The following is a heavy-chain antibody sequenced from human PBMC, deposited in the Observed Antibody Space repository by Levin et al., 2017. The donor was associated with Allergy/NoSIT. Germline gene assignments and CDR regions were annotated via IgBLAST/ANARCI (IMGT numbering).Heavy chain of an antibody. V-gene: IGHV4-61*01. D-gene: IGHD2-15*01. J-gene: IGHJ3*02. CDR1: SGSVSSGSYY. CDR2: IYSSGST. Sequence: SETLSLTCTVSSGSVSSGSYYWSWIRQPPGKGLEWIGYIYSSGSTTYNPSLKSRVTMSIDKSKNQFSLRLSSVTAADTAVYYCARDLYDALDIWAQGQWSPSLQ. CDR3: ARDLYDALDI.